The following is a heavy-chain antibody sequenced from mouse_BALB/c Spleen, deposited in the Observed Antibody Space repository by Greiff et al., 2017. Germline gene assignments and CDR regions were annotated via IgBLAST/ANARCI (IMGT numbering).Heavy chain of an antibody. J-gene: IGHJ3*01. CDR3: ARSGLLRPAWFAY. CDR1: GYTFTSYV. CDR2: INPYNDGT. D-gene: IGHD2-3*01. Sequence: LVESGPELVKPGASVKMSCKASGYTFTSYVMHWVKQKPGQGLEWIGYINPYNDGTKYNEKFKGKATLTSDKSSSTAYMELSSLTSEDSAVYYCARSGLLRPAWFAYWGQGTLVTVSA. V-gene: IGHV1-14*01.